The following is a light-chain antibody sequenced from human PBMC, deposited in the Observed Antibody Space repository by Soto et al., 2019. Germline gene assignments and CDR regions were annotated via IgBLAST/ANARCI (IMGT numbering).Light chain of an antibody. J-gene: IGKJ3*01. CDR3: QQYGSSRFS. Sequence: EIVLTQSPGTLSLSPGERATLSCRASQSVRSTYLAWYQQKPGQAPRLLIYGASSRATGIPDRFNGSGSGTAFTLTISRLEPEDFAVYYCQQYGSSRFSFGPGTKVEIK. V-gene: IGKV3-20*01. CDR2: GAS. CDR1: QSVRSTY.